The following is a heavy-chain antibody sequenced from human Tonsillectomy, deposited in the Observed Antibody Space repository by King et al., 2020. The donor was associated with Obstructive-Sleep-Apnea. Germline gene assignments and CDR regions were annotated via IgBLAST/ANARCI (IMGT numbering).Heavy chain of an antibody. V-gene: IGHV3-9*01. CDR3: VKDKNSGWYVDYFDY. D-gene: IGHD6-19*01. CDR2: ISWNSGST. J-gene: IGHJ4*02. CDR1: GFTFDDYD. Sequence: VQLVQSGGGLVQPGMSLRLSCSASGFTFDDYDLHLVRHAPGMGLEWVSVISWNSGSTGYADSVKGRLTISRDSAKNSLYLQMSSLTAEDTAFYYCVKDKNSGWYVDYFDYWGRGTLVTVSS.